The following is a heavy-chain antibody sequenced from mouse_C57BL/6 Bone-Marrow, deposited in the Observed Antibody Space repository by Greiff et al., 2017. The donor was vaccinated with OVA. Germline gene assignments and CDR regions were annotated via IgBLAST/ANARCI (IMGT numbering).Heavy chain of an antibody. CDR1: GYTFTSYW. D-gene: IGHD2-4*01. CDR2: IYPGSGST. CDR3: AIYDYVVYYAMDY. Sequence: VQLQQPGAELVKPGASVKMSCKASGYTFTSYWITWVKQRPGQGLEWIGDIYPGSGSTNYNEKFKSKATLTVDTSSSTAYMQLSSLTSEDSEVYYCAIYDYVVYYAMDYWGQGTSVTVSS. V-gene: IGHV1-55*01. J-gene: IGHJ4*01.